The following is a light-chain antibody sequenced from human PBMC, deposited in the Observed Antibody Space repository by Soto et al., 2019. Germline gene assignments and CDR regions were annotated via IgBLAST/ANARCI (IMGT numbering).Light chain of an antibody. J-gene: IGLJ7*01. CDR1: SGHSGYI. CDR3: ETWDSNTHAV. Sequence: QLVLTQSSSASASLGSSVKLTCTLSSGHSGYIIAWHQQQPGKAPRYLMKLEGSGSYNKGSGVPDRFSGSSSGADRYLTISNLQFADEADYYCETWDSNTHAVFGGGTQLTVL. V-gene: IGLV4-60*02. CDR2: LEGSGSY.